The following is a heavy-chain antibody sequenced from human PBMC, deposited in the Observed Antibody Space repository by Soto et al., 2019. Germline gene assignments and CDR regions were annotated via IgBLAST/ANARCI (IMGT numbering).Heavy chain of an antibody. CDR2: IKQDGSEK. J-gene: IGHJ3*02. CDR3: ARVGLSCTIISCQHDAFDI. CDR1: GFTFSSYW. D-gene: IGHD2-2*01. Sequence: EVQLAESGGGWVQPGGSLRLSCAASGFTFSSYWMSWVRQAPGKGLEWVANIKQDGSEKYYVDSVKGRFTISRDNAENSLYLQLNSLRAEDTAVYYCARVGLSCTIISCQHDAFDIWGQGTMVTVSS. V-gene: IGHV3-7*01.